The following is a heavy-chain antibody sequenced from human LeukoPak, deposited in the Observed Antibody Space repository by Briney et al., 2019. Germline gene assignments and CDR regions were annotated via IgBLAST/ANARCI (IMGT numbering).Heavy chain of an antibody. CDR3: ARRSGGTCDY. D-gene: IGHD1-1*01. J-gene: IGHJ4*02. CDR1: EFSFSNYA. Sequence: GGSLRLSCAASEFSFSNYAMDWVRQATGKGLEWVSTIGASVSNTNYADSVKGRFTISRDNSKNTLSLQMSSLKVEDTAVYYCARRSGGTCDYWGQGTLVTVSS. CDR2: IGASVSNT. V-gene: IGHV3-23*01.